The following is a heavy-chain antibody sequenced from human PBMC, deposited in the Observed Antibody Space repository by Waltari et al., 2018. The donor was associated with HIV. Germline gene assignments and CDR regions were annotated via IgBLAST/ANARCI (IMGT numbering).Heavy chain of an antibody. D-gene: IGHD3-22*01. CDR3: ARTYDFDKSGYSFDT. CDR1: GAPIRSDTSY. Sequence: LQLHESGPGLVKPSEPLSLTCTVSGAPIRSDTSYWGWIRQSPGKALEWIGNIYYSGSTYYNVSLKSRVFISVDKAKNQFSLRLTSVVAADTAVYYCARTYDFDKSGYSFDTWGQGILVRVSS. V-gene: IGHV4-39*07. CDR2: IYYSGST. J-gene: IGHJ5*02.